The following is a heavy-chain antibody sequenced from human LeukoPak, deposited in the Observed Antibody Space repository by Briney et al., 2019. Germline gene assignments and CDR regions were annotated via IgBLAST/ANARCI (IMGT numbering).Heavy chain of an antibody. Sequence: SETLSLTCTVSGGSISSYYWSWIRQPAGKGLGWIGRIYTSGSTNYNPSLKSRVTMSVDTSKNQFSLKLSSVTAADTAVYYCARVERPYGGIDYWGQGTLVTVSS. V-gene: IGHV4-4*07. J-gene: IGHJ4*02. CDR1: GGSISSYY. CDR3: ARVERPYGGIDY. D-gene: IGHD4-23*01. CDR2: IYTSGST.